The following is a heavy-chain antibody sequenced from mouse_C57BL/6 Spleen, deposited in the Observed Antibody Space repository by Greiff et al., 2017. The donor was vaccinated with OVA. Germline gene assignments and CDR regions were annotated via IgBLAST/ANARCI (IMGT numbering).Heavy chain of an antibody. CDR2: ISSGSSTI. D-gene: IGHD2-4*01. CDR1: GFTFSDYG. V-gene: IGHV5-17*01. CDR3: ARDYYDYDRTWFAY. J-gene: IGHJ3*01. Sequence: EVNVVESGGGLVKPGGSLKLSCAASGFTFSDYGMHWVRQAPEKGLEWVAYISSGSSTIYYADTVKGRFTISRYNAKNTLFLQMTSLRSEDTAMYYCARDYYDYDRTWFAYWGQGTLVTVSA.